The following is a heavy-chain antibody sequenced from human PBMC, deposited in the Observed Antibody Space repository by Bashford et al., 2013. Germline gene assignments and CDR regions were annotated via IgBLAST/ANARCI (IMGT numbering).Heavy chain of an antibody. Sequence: ASVKVSCKVSGHRLSEVALHWVRQAPGKGLEWMGGYDPEQGQRVSAQKFQGRVTLTEDTSTDTAHMDLSSLRSEDTAVYHCVLLVYDSSGSYSLDYWGQGTLVTVSS. J-gene: IGHJ4*02. CDR3: VLLVYDSSGSYSLDY. CDR2: YDPEQGQR. D-gene: IGHD3-22*01. CDR1: GHRLSEVA. V-gene: IGHV1-24*01.